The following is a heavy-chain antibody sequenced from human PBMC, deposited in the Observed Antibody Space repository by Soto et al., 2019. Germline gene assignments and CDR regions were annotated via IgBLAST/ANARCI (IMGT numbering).Heavy chain of an antibody. V-gene: IGHV4-59*08. CDR3: ARRAGAVPGRIDF. CDR2: IYYTGST. Sequence: HVQRQESGPGLVKPSETLSLICTVSGDSISSYYWSWIRQPPGKGLEWIGLIYYTGSTNYNPSLKSRVTISVAPSKNQLSLKLSSVTAADAAVYYWARRAGAVPGRIDFWGQGTLVTVSS. D-gene: IGHD6-19*01. CDR1: GDSISSYY. J-gene: IGHJ4*02.